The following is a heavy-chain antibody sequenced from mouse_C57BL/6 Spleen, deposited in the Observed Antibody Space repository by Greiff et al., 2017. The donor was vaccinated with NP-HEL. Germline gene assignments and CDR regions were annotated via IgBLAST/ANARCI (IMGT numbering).Heavy chain of an antibody. V-gene: IGHV5-4*03. J-gene: IGHJ3*01. CDR1: GFTFSSYA. CDR3: ARGELGSEGFAY. CDR2: ISDGGSYT. Sequence: EVMLVESGGGLVKPGGSLKLSCAASGFTFSSYAMSWVRQTPEKRLEWVATISDGGSYTYYPDNVKGRFTISRDNAKNNLYLQMSHLKSEDTAMYYCARGELGSEGFAYWGQGTLVTVSA. D-gene: IGHD4-1*01.